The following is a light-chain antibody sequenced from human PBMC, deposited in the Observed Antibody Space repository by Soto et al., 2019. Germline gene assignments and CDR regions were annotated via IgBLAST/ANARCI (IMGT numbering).Light chain of an antibody. CDR3: QQYSSSPT. Sequence: DIRMTQSPSTLSASVGGRVTITCRASHSVSPWLAWYQQKPGKAPKLLIYRTFSLKNGFPARFSGRGSGTDFFLTIGNLHPDVFATYYSQQYSSSPTFGQGNRVELK. V-gene: IGKV1-5*03. J-gene: IGKJ1*01. CDR1: HSVSPW. CDR2: RTF.